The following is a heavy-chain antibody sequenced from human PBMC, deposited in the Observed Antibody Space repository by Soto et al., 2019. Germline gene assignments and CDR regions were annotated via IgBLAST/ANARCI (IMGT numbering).Heavy chain of an antibody. CDR1: GFTFSSYG. CDR3: ARDSGTRGTTGTTRVGINWFDP. J-gene: IGHJ5*02. CDR2: IWYDGSNK. D-gene: IGHD1-1*01. V-gene: IGHV3-33*01. Sequence: GGSLRLSCAASGFTFSSYGMHWVRQAPGKGLEWVAVIWYDGSNKYYADSVKGRFTISRDNSKNTLYLQMNSLRAEDTAVYYCARDSGTRGTTGTTRVGINWFDPWGQGTLVTVSS.